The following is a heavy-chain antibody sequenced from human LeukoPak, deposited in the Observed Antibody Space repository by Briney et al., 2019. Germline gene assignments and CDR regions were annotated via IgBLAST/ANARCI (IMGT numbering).Heavy chain of an antibody. D-gene: IGHD1-7*01. Sequence: SETLPLTCAVSGYSIGSGYYWGWIRQPPGKGLEWIGSIYHSGSTYYNPSLKSRVTISVDTSKNQFSLKLSSVTAADTAVYYCASTGTTALFDYWGQGTLVTVSS. J-gene: IGHJ4*02. V-gene: IGHV4-38-2*01. CDR3: ASTGTTALFDY. CDR1: GYSIGSGYY. CDR2: IYHSGST.